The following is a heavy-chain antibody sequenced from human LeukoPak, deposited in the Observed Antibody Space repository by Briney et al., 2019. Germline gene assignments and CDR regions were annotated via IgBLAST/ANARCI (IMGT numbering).Heavy chain of an antibody. Sequence: SVKVSCKASGDTFSSYAISWVRQAPGQGLEWMGRIIPIFGTANYAQKFQGRVTITTDESTSTAYMELSSLRSEDTAVYYCASWAGKRPVAAAGTEGYWGQGTLVTVSS. V-gene: IGHV1-69*05. CDR1: GDTFSSYA. J-gene: IGHJ4*02. CDR3: ASWAGKRPVAAAGTEGY. D-gene: IGHD6-13*01. CDR2: IIPIFGTA.